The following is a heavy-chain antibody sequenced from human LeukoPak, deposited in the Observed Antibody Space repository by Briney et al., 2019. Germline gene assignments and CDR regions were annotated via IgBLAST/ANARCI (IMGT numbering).Heavy chain of an antibody. CDR3: VRRYCSSSSCTLDS. V-gene: IGHV3-21*01. CDR2: ISSGSSYI. J-gene: IGHJ4*02. CDR1: GFTFNSYS. D-gene: IGHD2-15*01. Sequence: PGGSLRLSCAASGFTFNSYSMNWVRQAPGKGLEWVSSISSGSSYIFYADSVKGRFTVSRDNAKNSLYLQMNSLRAEDTAVYYCVRRYCSSSSCTLDSWGQGTLVTVSS.